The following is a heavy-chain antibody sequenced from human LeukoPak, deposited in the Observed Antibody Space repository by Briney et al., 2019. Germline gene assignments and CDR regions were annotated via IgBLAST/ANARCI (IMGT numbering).Heavy chain of an antibody. D-gene: IGHD3-9*01. CDR1: GFTFSSYA. V-gene: IGHV3-23*01. Sequence: GGSLRLSCAASGFTFSSYAMSWVRQAPGKGLEWVSTISDSGGSTYYADSVKGRFTISRDNSKNTLYLQMNSLRAEDTAVYYCARQTGASIFHRSNWFDPWGQGTLVTVSS. J-gene: IGHJ5*02. CDR3: ARQTGASIFHRSNWFDP. CDR2: ISDSGGST.